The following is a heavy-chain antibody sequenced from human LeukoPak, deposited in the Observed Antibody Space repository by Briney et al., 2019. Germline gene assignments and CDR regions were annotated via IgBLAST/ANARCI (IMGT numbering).Heavy chain of an antibody. V-gene: IGHV7-4-1*02. D-gene: IGHD3-3*01. CDR2: INTNTGNP. CDR3: ARERSPSYYDFWSGYHTSWDYYYYMDV. CDR1: GYTFTSYA. Sequence: GASVKVSCKASGYTFTSYAMNWVRQAPGQGLEWMGWINTNTGNPTYAQGFTGRFVFSLDTSVSTAYLQISSLKAEDTAVYYCARERSPSYYDFWSGYHTSWDYYYYMDVWGKGTTVTVSS. J-gene: IGHJ6*03.